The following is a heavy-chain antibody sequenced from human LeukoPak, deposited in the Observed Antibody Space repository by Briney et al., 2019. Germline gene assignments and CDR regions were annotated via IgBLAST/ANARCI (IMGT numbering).Heavy chain of an antibody. CDR1: GGSICSGDYY. V-gene: IGHV4-30-4*01. CDR3: AREADYSGSYYFDP. CDR2: IYYSGST. J-gene: IGHJ5*02. Sequence: SETLSLTCTVSGGSICSGDYYWSWIRQPPGKGLEWIGYIYYSGSTYYNPSLKSRVTISVDTSKNQFSLKLSSVTAADTAVYYCAREADYSGSYYFDPWGQGTLVTVSS. D-gene: IGHD1-26*01.